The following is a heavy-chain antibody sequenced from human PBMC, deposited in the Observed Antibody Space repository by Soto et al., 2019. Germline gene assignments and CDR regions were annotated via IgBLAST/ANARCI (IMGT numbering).Heavy chain of an antibody. Sequence: PGGSLRLSCAASGFTFTDYYLSWVRQAPGKGLEWISYSSGGSDYTNVADSVKGRFIVSRDSAKRSLYLQMNSLRVEDTALYYCAGGVFYYGSGNFRGFDVWGQGIQVTVSS. V-gene: IGHV3-11*05. D-gene: IGHD3-10*01. J-gene: IGHJ3*01. CDR1: GFTFTDYY. CDR3: AGGVFYYGSGNFRGFDV. CDR2: SSGGSDYT.